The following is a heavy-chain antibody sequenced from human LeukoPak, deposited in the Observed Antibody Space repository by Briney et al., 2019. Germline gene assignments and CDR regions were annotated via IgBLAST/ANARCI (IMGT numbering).Heavy chain of an antibody. D-gene: IGHD2-21*02. CDR2: ISYDGSNK. J-gene: IGHJ4*02. CDR1: GFTFSSYA. CDR3: ARDPDIVVVTAIPYY. Sequence: GGSLRLSCAASGFTFSSYAMHWVRQASGKGLEWVAVISYDGSNKYYADSVKGRFTISRDNSKNTLYLQMNSLRAEDTAVYYCARDPDIVVVTAIPYYWGQGTLDTVSS. V-gene: IGHV3-30-3*01.